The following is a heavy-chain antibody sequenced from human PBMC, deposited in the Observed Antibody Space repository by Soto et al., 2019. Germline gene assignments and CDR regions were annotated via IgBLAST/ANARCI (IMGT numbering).Heavy chain of an antibody. CDR3: AKVPLGYCSGGTCYRYFDY. V-gene: IGHV3-23*01. CDR1: GFTFSNYA. Sequence: EVQLLDSGGGLAQPGGSLRLSCAASGFTFSNYAMTWVRQAPGKGLEWVSIITGNGGSTYYADSVKGRFTISRDNAQNTLYLQMTSLRVEVTAVYYCAKVPLGYCSGGTCYRYFDYWGQGTLVTVSS. CDR2: ITGNGGST. J-gene: IGHJ4*02. D-gene: IGHD2-15*01.